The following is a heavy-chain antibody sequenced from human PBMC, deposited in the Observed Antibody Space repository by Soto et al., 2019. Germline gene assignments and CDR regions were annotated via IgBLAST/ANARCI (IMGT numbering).Heavy chain of an antibody. CDR1: GYTFSNYA. CDR2: VSPYNGNA. CDR3: ARAISLITAAPAY. V-gene: IGHV1-18*04. Sequence: ASGKVSCKTSGYTFSNYAISWVRQAPGQGLEWMGWVSPYNGNANYTEKFQGRVSMTTDTSTTTAYMELTSLTSDDTAIYYCARAISLITAAPAYWGQGTLVTVSS. D-gene: IGHD3-3*01. J-gene: IGHJ4*02.